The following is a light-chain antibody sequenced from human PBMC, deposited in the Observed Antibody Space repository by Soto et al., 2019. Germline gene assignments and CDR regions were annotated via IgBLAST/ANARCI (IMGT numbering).Light chain of an antibody. CDR2: LST. J-gene: IGKJ1*01. CDR1: ESLLDSHGYNN. Sequence: DIVLTQSPLSLPVTPGEPASISCRSSESLLDSHGYNNVDWYLQKTGQSPQGLIYLSTNRASRVPDRFSGSGSGADLTVKMSRVEAYGYGVYYWMQALQTPWRFGQGTTVESK. CDR3: MQALQTPWR. V-gene: IGKV2-28*01.